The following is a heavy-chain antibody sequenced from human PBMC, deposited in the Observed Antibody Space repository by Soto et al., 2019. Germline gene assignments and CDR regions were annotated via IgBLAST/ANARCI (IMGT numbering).Heavy chain of an antibody. J-gene: IGHJ5*02. Sequence: ASVKVSCKASGYTFTSYYMHWVRQAPGQGLEWMGIINPSGGSTSYAQKFQGRVTMTRDTSTSTVYMELSSLRSEDTAVYYCASEYSGYGYVVGKNWFDPWGQGTLVTVSS. D-gene: IGHD5-18*01. CDR3: ASEYSGYGYVVGKNWFDP. V-gene: IGHV1-46*01. CDR2: INPSGGST. CDR1: GYTFTSYY.